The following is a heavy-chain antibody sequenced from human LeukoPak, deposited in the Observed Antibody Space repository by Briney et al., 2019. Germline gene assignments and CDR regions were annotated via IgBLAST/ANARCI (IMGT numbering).Heavy chain of an antibody. CDR1: GFTFSSYG. CDR2: ISYDGSNK. Sequence: GRSLRLSCAASGFTFSSYGMHWVRQAPGKGPEWVAVISYDGSNKYYADSVKGRFTISRDNSENTLYLQMNSLRAEDTAVYYCAKDSNYDFWSGYYYFDYWGQGTLVTVSS. D-gene: IGHD3-3*01. CDR3: AKDSNYDFWSGYYYFDY. V-gene: IGHV3-30*18. J-gene: IGHJ4*02.